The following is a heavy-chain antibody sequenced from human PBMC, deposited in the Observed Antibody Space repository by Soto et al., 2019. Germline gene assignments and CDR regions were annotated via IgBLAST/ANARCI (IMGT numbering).Heavy chain of an antibody. J-gene: IGHJ3*02. CDR3: ARYAESGCSGGSCYSDI. CDR1: GFTFSSYS. V-gene: IGHV3-21*01. Sequence: EVQLVESGGGLVKPGGSLRLSCAASGFTFSSYSMNWVRQAPGKGLEWVSSISSSSSYIYYADSVKGRFTISRDNAKNSLYLQRNSLRAEDTAVYYCARYAESGCSGGSCYSDIWGQGTMVTVSS. D-gene: IGHD2-15*01. CDR2: ISSSSSYI.